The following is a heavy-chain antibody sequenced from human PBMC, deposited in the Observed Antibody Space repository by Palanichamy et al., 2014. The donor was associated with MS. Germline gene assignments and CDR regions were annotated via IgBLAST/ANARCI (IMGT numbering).Heavy chain of an antibody. J-gene: IGHJ4*02. CDR1: GYSISNGYY. V-gene: IGHV4-38-2*01. CDR2: IYRSGST. Sequence: QVQLQESGPGLVKSSETLSLTCVVSGYSISNGYYWGWIRQPPGKGLEWIGSIYRSGSTYYNPSLKSRVTISIDTSKNQLSLKLSSVTAADTAIYYCARFDYSIQLPLYALHWGQGTLVIVSS. CDR3: ARFDYSIQLPLYALH. D-gene: IGHD5-18*01.